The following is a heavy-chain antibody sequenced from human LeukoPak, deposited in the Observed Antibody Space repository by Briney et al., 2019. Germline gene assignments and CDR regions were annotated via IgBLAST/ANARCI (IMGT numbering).Heavy chain of an antibody. J-gene: IGHJ3*02. D-gene: IGHD1-26*01. CDR1: KFAFSSYA. V-gene: IGHV3-23*01. Sequence: GGSLRLSCAASKFAFSSYAMSWVRQAPGKGLEWVSAISGGGGNTYYADSVTGRFTISRDNSKNTLYLQINSMRAEDTAVYYCGKNRYSGSLSPFDIWGQGTMVTVSS. CDR2: ISGGGGNT. CDR3: GKNRYSGSLSPFDI.